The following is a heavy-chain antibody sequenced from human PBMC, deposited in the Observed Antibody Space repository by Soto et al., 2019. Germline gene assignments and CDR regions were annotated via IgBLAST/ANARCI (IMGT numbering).Heavy chain of an antibody. J-gene: IGHJ4*02. V-gene: IGHV4-39*01. CDR1: GGSISSSSYY. CDR2: IYYSGST. CDR3: ARQKDYSNSYFDY. Sequence: SETLSLTCTVSGGSISSSSYYWGWIRQPPGKGLEWIGSIYYSGSTYYNPSLKSRDTISVDTSKNQFSLKLSSVTAADTAVYYCARQKDYSNSYFDYWGQGTLVTVSS. D-gene: IGHD4-4*01.